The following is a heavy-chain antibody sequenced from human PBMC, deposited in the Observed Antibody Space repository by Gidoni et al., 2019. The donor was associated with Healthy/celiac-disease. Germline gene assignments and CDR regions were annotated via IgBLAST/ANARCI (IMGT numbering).Heavy chain of an antibody. D-gene: IGHD6-6*01. J-gene: IGHJ4*02. CDR1: GFTFSSYA. V-gene: IGHV3-30*16. Sequence: QGELVESGGGVGQPGRALRLSWAAPGFTFSSYAMHWVRQAPGKGLEWVAVISYDGSNKYYADSVKGRFTISRDNSKNTLYLQMNSLRAEDTAVYYCARDRVVSSSRFDYWGQGTLVTVSS. CDR2: ISYDGSNK. CDR3: ARDRVVSSSRFDY.